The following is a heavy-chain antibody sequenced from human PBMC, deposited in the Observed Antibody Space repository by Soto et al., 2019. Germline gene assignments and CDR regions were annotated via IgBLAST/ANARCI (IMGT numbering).Heavy chain of an antibody. CDR2: ISGYSGHT. D-gene: IGHD6-19*01. J-gene: IGHJ4*02. CDR3: AREWDNKSEHSSGWYDDF. CDR1: GYTFSSYG. V-gene: IGHV1-18*01. Sequence: QVQLVQSGAEVKKPGASVKVSCKASGYTFSSYGISWVRQAPGQGLEWMGWISGYSGHTYYAQKFQGRVTMTTDTSTNTVYMKLRSLRSDDTAVYYCAREWDNKSEHSSGWYDDFWGQGTLVTVSS.